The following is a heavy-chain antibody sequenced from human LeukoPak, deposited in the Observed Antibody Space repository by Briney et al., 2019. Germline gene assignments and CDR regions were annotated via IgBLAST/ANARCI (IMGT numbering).Heavy chain of an antibody. V-gene: IGHV4-4*07. CDR2: IYTSGSP. CDR3: ARDMVRGVTHWFDP. CDR1: GGSIRTYS. D-gene: IGHD3-10*01. Sequence: SETLSLTCTVSGGSIRTYSWSWIRQPAGKGLEWIGRIYTSGSPNYSPSLKSRVTMSLDTSKNQFSLKLSSVIAADTAVYYCARDMVRGVTHWFDPWGQGTLVTLSS. J-gene: IGHJ5*02.